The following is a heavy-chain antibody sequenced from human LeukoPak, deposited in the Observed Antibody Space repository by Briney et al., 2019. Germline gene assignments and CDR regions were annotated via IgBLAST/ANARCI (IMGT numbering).Heavy chain of an antibody. Sequence: GGSLRLSCAVSGFTVSSNHFSWVRQAPGKGLEWVSVIYTEGTTYYADSVKGRFTISRDNSKNTVYLQMNSLRVEDTAVYYCASEGDWGQGTLVTVSS. V-gene: IGHV3-66*02. CDR1: GFTVSSNH. CDR2: IYTEGTT. J-gene: IGHJ4*02. CDR3: ASEGD. D-gene: IGHD3-16*01.